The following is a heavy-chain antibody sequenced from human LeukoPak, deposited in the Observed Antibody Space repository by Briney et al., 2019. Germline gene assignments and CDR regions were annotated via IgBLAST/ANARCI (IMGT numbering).Heavy chain of an antibody. CDR3: TRQGLLWFGELTDV. V-gene: IGHV3-48*01. D-gene: IGHD3-10*01. J-gene: IGHJ6*04. Sequence: GGSLRLSCAASGFTFSSYSMNWVRQAPGKGLEWVSYISSSSTIYYADSVKGRFTISRDNAKNSLYLQMNSLRAEDTAVYYCTRQGLLWFGELTDVWGKGTTVTISS. CDR2: ISSSSTI. CDR1: GFTFSSYS.